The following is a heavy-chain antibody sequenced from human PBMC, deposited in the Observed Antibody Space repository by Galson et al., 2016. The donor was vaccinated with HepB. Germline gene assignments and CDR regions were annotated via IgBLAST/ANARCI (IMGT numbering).Heavy chain of an antibody. J-gene: IGHJ4*02. CDR1: GYSFPSYW. Sequence: QSGAEVKKPGESLKISCKTSGYSFPSYWIGWVRQVPGKGLEWMGIIYPDDSDTKYSPSFQGQVTISVDKSISAAYLRWSSLKASDTAMYYCARLGITGTPFDAWGQGTLVTVSS. D-gene: IGHD1-7*01. CDR3: ARLGITGTPFDA. CDR2: IYPDDSDT. V-gene: IGHV5-51*01.